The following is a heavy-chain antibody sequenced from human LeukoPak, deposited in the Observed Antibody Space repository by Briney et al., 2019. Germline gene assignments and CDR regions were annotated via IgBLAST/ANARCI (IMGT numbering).Heavy chain of an antibody. J-gene: IGHJ4*02. D-gene: IGHD3-10*01. V-gene: IGHV4-4*07. Sequence: SETLSLTCTVSGGSISSYYWSWIRQPAGKGLEWIGRIYTSGSTNYNPSLKSRVTMSVDTSKNQFSLKLSSVTAADTAVYYCARVSRMVRGVIIAEGYDYWGQGTLVTVSS. CDR2: IYTSGST. CDR3: ARVSRMVRGVIIAEGYDY. CDR1: GGSISSYY.